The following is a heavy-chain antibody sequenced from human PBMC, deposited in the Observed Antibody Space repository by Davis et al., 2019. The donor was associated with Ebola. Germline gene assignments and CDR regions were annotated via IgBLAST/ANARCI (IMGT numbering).Heavy chain of an antibody. D-gene: IGHD3-22*01. CDR1: GFTFSSYA. V-gene: IGHV3-23*01. CDR3: AKSPPPYYDSSGYYRRYYFDY. J-gene: IGHJ4*02. CDR2: ISGSGGST. Sequence: GGSLRLSCAASGFTFSSYAMSWVRQAPGTGLEWVSGISGSGGSTYYADSVKGRFTISRHNSKNTLYLQMNSLRAEDTAVYYCAKSPPPYYDSSGYYRRYYFDYWGQGTLVTVSS.